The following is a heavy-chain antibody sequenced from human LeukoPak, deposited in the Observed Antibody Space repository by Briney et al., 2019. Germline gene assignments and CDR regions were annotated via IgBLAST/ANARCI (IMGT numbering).Heavy chain of an antibody. V-gene: IGHV3-21*04. CDR1: GFTFSSYS. D-gene: IGHD3-22*01. J-gene: IGHJ3*02. CDR2: ISSSSSYI. CDR3: AKIPYDSSGYYYGDAFDI. Sequence: GGSLRLSCAASGFTFSSYSMNWVRQAPWKGLEWVSSISSSSSYIYYADSVKGRFTISRDNAKNTLYLQMNSLRAEDTAVYYCAKIPYDSSGYYYGDAFDIWGQGTMVTVSS.